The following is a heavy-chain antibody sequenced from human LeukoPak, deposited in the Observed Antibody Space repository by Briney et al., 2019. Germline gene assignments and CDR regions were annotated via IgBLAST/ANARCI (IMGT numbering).Heavy chain of an antibody. D-gene: IGHD6-19*01. CDR3: ARDFYEQWLVRYYFDY. Sequence: GRPLRLSCAASGFTFSSYGMHWVRQAPGKGLEWVAVIWYDGSNKYYADSVKGRFTISRDNSKNTLYLQMNSLRAEDTAVYYCARDFYEQWLVRYYFDYWGQGTLVTVSS. CDR1: GFTFSSYG. V-gene: IGHV3-33*01. J-gene: IGHJ4*02. CDR2: IWYDGSNK.